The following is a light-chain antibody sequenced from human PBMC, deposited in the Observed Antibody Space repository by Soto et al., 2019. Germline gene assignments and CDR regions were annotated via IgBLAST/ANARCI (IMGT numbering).Light chain of an antibody. Sequence: QPVLTQPRSVSESPGQSVTISCSGTSSDVGGSKYVSWYQQHPGEAPKVIIYDVNKRPSGVPDRFSGSKTDTTASLTISGLQAEDEADYYCCSYAGRYTWVFGGGTKLTVL. J-gene: IGLJ3*02. CDR3: CSYAGRYTWV. CDR2: DVN. CDR1: SSDVGGSKY. V-gene: IGLV2-11*01.